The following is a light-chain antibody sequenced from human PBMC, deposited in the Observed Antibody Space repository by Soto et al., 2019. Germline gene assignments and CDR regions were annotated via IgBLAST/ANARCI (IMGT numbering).Light chain of an antibody. J-gene: IGKJ1*01. V-gene: IGKV3-15*01. CDR2: GAS. Sequence: CRVIPPTSPGERATLSCRASQSVGSNLAWYQQKPGQTPRLLIYGASTRATGIPARFSGSGSGTEFTLTISGLQAEDFAVYYSKHSDNWPSPFGQGTRL. CDR3: KHSDNWPSP. CDR1: QSVGSN.